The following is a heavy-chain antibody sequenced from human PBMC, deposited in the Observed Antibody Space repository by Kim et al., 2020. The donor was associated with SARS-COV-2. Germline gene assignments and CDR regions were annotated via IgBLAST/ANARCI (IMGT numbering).Heavy chain of an antibody. CDR1: GGSISSSSYY. D-gene: IGHD3-3*01. CDR2: IYYSGST. J-gene: IGHJ6*02. V-gene: IGHV4-39*01. Sequence: SETLSLTCTVSGGSISSSSYYWGWIRQPPGKGLEWIGSIYYSGSTYYNPSLKSRVTISVDTSKNQFSLKLSSVTAADTAVYYCARHDEWLSNLPIPDVWGQGTTVTVSS. CDR3: ARHDEWLSNLPIPDV.